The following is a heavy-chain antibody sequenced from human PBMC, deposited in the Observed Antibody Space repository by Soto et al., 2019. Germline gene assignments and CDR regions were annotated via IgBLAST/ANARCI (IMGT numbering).Heavy chain of an antibody. V-gene: IGHV3-7*01. J-gene: IGHJ4*02. Sequence: PGGSLRLSCAASGFTFSSYWMSWVRQAPGKGLEWVANIKQDGSEKYYVDSVKGRFTISRDNAKNSLYLQMNSLRAEDTAVYYCARFSPPHTERGPFDYWGQGTLVTVSS. CDR1: GFTFSSYW. D-gene: IGHD5-18*01. CDR2: IKQDGSEK. CDR3: ARFSPPHTERGPFDY.